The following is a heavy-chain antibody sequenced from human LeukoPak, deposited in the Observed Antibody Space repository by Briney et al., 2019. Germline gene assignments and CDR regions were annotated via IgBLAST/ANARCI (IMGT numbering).Heavy chain of an antibody. Sequence: GTSVKVSCKASGYTFTGYYMHWVRQAPGQGLEWMGWINPNSGGTNYAQKFQGRVTMTRDTSISTAYMELSRLRSDDTAVYYCARFSYYGSGSQLDYWGQGTLVTVSS. CDR2: INPNSGGT. V-gene: IGHV1-2*02. CDR1: GYTFTGYY. D-gene: IGHD3-10*01. CDR3: ARFSYYGSGSQLDY. J-gene: IGHJ4*02.